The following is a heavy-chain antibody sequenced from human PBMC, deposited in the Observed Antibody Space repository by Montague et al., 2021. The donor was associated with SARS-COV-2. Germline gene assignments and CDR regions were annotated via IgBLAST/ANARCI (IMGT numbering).Heavy chain of an antibody. Sequence: CAISGDSVAELRRTSEEHTPALQSRLHLVCRPLLGTKRYNDYATXVKSRIIINPDTSKNQFSLQLNSVTPEDTAVYYCAYHSGSYVWFDPWGQGTLVTVSS. J-gene: IGHJ5*02. CDR1: GDSVAELRRT. CDR2: PLLGTKRYN. D-gene: IGHD1-26*01. CDR3: AYHSGSYVWFDP. V-gene: IGHV6-1*01.